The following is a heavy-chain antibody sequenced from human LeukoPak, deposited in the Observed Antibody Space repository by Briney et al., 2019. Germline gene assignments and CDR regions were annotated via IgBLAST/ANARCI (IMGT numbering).Heavy chain of an antibody. J-gene: IGHJ4*02. CDR1: GFTFSSYG. Sequence: GRSLRLSCAASGFTFSSYGMHRVRQAPGKGLEWVAVIWYDGSNKYYADSVKGRFTISRDNSKNTLYLQMNSLRAEDTAVYYCAGDLWGSKGYFDYWGQGTLVTVSS. CDR3: AGDLWGSKGYFDY. D-gene: IGHD7-27*01. CDR2: IWYDGSNK. V-gene: IGHV3-33*01.